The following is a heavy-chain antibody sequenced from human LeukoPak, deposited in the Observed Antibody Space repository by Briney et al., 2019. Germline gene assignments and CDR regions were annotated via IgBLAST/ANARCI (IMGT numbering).Heavy chain of an antibody. CDR3: AKGYYGSGAFDI. CDR2: ISGSGGST. D-gene: IGHD2/OR15-2a*01. CDR1: GFTFSSYG. V-gene: IGHV3-23*01. J-gene: IGHJ3*02. Sequence: PGGSLRLSCAASGFTFSSYGMSWVRQAPGKGLEGVSAISGSGGSTYYADSVKGRFTISRDNSKNTLYLQMNSLRAEDTAVYYCAKGYYGSGAFDIWGQGTMVTVSS.